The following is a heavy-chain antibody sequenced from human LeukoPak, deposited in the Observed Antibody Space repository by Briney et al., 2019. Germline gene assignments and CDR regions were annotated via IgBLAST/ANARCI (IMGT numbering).Heavy chain of an antibody. Sequence: SETLSLTCTVSGGSISSSSYYWGWIRQPPEKGLEWIGSIYYSGSTYYNPSLKSRVTISVDTSKNQFSLKLSSVTAADTAVYYCAAGYYYDSSGYYYDFDYWSQGTLVTVSS. CDR2: IYYSGST. D-gene: IGHD3-22*01. CDR3: AAGYYYDSSGYYYDFDY. CDR1: GGSISSSSYY. V-gene: IGHV4-39*01. J-gene: IGHJ4*02.